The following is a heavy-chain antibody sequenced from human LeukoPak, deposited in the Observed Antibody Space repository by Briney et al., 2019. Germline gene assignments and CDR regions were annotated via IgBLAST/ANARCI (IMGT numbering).Heavy chain of an antibody. D-gene: IGHD6-19*01. CDR2: INAGNGNT. J-gene: IGHJ4*02. Sequence: ASVKVSRKASGYTFTSYAMHWVRQAPGQRLEWMGWINAGNGNTKYSQKFQGRVTITRDTSASTAYMELSSLRSEDTAVYYCARLGRGSGWYYHYWGQGTLVTVSS. V-gene: IGHV1-3*01. CDR1: GYTFTSYA. CDR3: ARLGRGSGWYYHY.